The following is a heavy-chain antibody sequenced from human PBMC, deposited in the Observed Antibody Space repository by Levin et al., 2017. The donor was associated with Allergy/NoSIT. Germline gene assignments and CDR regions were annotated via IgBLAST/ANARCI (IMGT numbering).Heavy chain of an antibody. D-gene: IGHD3-22*01. CDR1: GVSISSNFYY. V-gene: IGHV4-39*01. J-gene: IGHJ5*02. CDR2: ISYSGST. Sequence: PGGSLRLSCTVSGVSISSNFYYWGWIRQPPGKGLEWIGSISYSGSTFYNPSLKSRVTIAVDTSENHFSLKLSSVTAADTAVYYCARQRLNYYDSSGYPMWFDPWGQGTLVTVSS. CDR3: ARQRLNYYDSSGYPMWFDP.